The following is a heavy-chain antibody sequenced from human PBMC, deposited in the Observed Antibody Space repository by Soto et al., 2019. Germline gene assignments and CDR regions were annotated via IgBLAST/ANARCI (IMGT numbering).Heavy chain of an antibody. V-gene: IGHV3-48*02. CDR3: AGAHYDILTGDDRYFDL. CDR1: GFTFSSCN. J-gene: IGHJ2*01. D-gene: IGHD3-9*01. CDR2: ISRSISTI. Sequence: EVQLVESGGGLVQPGGSLRLSCAASGFTFSSCNMNWVRQAPGKGLEWVSYISRSISTIYYADSVKGRFTISRDNAKNSLFLQMNSLRDEDTAVYYCAGAHYDILTGDDRYFDLWGRGTLVTVSS.